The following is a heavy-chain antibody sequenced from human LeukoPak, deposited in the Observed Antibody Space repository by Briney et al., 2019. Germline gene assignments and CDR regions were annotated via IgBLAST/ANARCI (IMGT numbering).Heavy chain of an antibody. CDR1: GFNFRSYA. Sequence: GGSLRVSCAASGFNFRSYAMSWVRQAPGKGLEWVSTVTGGAVATYYADSGRGRHTISRDNSKNTLYLQMNSLRAEDTAVYYCARDSPLKGYNSGWATNSYDFWGQGTLVTVSS. CDR2: VTGGAVAT. CDR3: ARDSPLKGYNSGWATNSYDF. V-gene: IGHV3-23*01. D-gene: IGHD6-19*01. J-gene: IGHJ4*02.